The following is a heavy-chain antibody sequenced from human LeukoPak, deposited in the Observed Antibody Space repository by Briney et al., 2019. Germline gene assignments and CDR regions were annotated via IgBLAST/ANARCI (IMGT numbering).Heavy chain of an antibody. J-gene: IGHJ4*02. CDR3: PRDFDY. V-gene: IGHV4-61*02. CDR2: IYTSGST. Sequence: PSQTLSLTCTVSGGSISSGSYYWSWIRQPAGKGLEWIGRIYTSGSTNYNPSLQSRVTISVDTSKNQFSLKLSSVTAADTAVYYCPRDFDYWGQGTLVTVSS. CDR1: GGSISSGSYY.